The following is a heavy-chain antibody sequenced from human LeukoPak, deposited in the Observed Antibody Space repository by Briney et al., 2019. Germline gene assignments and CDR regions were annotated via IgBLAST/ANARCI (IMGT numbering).Heavy chain of an antibody. V-gene: IGHV4-39*01. J-gene: IGHJ4*02. CDR3: ARHPPRDGSAFDY. CDR1: GGSISSGSYY. Sequence: SETLSLTCTVSGGSISSGSYYWGWIRQPPGKGLEWIASMYYSGTTFYSPSLKSRVTISVDTCKNQLSLKLGSVTAADTAVYYCARHPPRDGSAFDYWGQGTLVTVSS. CDR2: MYYSGTT.